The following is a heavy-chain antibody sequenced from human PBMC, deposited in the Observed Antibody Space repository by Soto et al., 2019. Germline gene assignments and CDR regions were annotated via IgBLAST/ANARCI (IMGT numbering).Heavy chain of an antibody. J-gene: IGHJ1*01. V-gene: IGHV4-4*07. D-gene: IGHD2-2*01. CDR2: IYSSVST. Sequence: SETLSLTCTVSGDSISSYYLSWIRQPAGKGLEWIGRIYSSVSTNYNPSLKSRVTMSVDTSKNQFSLKLSSVTAADTAVYFCARDYPHCSGTSCYFQDWGQGTLVTVYS. CDR1: GDSISSYY. CDR3: ARDYPHCSGTSCYFQD.